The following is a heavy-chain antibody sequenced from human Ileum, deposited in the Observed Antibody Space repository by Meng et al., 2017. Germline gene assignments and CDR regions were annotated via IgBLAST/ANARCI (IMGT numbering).Heavy chain of an antibody. CDR1: GGTFSTYT. CDR2: ISAYNGNT. V-gene: IGHV1-18*01. Sequence: VPAGAVVKKPGDRVRATLTASGGTFSTYTITWVRQAPGQGLEWMGWISAYNGNTNYAQKLQGRVTMTTDTSTSTAYMELRSLRSDDTAVYYCARGDSSGWGALDYWGQGTLVTVSS. J-gene: IGHJ4*02. D-gene: IGHD6-19*01. CDR3: ARGDSSGWGALDY.